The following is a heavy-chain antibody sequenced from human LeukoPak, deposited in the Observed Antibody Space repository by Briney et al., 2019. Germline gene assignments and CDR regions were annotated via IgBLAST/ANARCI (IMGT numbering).Heavy chain of an antibody. CDR1: GASISNYY. CDR2: IYYSGST. J-gene: IGHJ3*02. V-gene: IGHV4-59*08. CDR3: ARHSGRGNAFDI. D-gene: IGHD6-25*01. Sequence: KPSETLSLTCTVSGASISNYYWSWIRQPPGKGLEWIGYIYYSGSTNYKPSLKSRVTISVDTSKNQISLNLRSVTAADTAVYYCARHSGRGNAFDIWGQGTRVTVSS.